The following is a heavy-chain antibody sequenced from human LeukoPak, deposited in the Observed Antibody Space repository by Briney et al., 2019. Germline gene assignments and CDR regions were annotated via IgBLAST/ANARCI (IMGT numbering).Heavy chain of an antibody. J-gene: IGHJ4*02. V-gene: IGHV1-46*01. CDR3: ARDSCSGGRCYYFDY. D-gene: IGHD2-15*01. CDR2: INPAVGTT. CDR1: GYTLTSYY. Sequence: VASVKVSCKASGYTLTSYYMHWVRQAPGQGLEWMGIINPAVGTTTYAREFQGRVTMTRDTSTSTVYMELSSLRSEDTAVYYCARDSCSGGRCYYFDYWGQGILVTVSS.